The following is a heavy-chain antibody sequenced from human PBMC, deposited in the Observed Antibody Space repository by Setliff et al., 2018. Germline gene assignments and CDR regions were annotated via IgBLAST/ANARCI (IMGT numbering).Heavy chain of an antibody. Sequence: GGSLRLSCAASGFTVSANVMSWVRQAPGKGLEWISLLYDDGSKFYADSVKGRFTISRDGSKNTLFLQMTSLRAEDTAVYYCAKPQVELRWGFESWGQGTPVTVSS. D-gene: IGHD1-7*01. CDR3: AKPQVELRWGFES. CDR1: GFTVSANV. V-gene: IGHV3-53*01. J-gene: IGHJ4*02. CDR2: LYDDGSK.